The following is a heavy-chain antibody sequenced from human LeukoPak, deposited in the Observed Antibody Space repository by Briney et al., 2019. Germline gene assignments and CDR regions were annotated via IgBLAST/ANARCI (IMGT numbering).Heavy chain of an antibody. CDR3: ARGLFGSGSCPDY. J-gene: IGHJ4*02. CDR2: VWHDGSNK. D-gene: IGHD3-10*01. CDR1: GFTFSSYA. V-gene: IGHV3-33*01. Sequence: GGSLRLSCTAPGFTFSSYAIHWIRQAPGKGLEWVVLVWHDGSNKYYADSVKGRFTISRDNSKNTVYLQMNSLRAEDTAVYCCARGLFGSGSCPDYWGQGTLVTVSS.